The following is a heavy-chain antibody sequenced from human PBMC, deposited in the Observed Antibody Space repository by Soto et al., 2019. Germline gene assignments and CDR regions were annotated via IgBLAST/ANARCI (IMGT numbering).Heavy chain of an antibody. J-gene: IGHJ4*03. V-gene: IGHV3-23*01. CDR1: GFTLTRSA. CDR3: AKDMGSWVETFDY. Sequence: GGSLRLSCAGSGFTLTRSAVSWVRQAPGKGLEWVSGISAGGGGTYYADSVKGRFTISRDISKNTVYLQMNGLRVEDTAVYYCAKDMGSWVETFDYWGHRTLVTVSS. D-gene: IGHD2-21*02. CDR2: ISAGGGGT.